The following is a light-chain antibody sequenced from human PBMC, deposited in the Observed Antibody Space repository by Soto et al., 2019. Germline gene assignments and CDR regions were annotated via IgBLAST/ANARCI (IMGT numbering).Light chain of an antibody. J-gene: IGLJ1*01. Sequence: QSVLTQPPSASGSPGQSVTISCTGTSGDIGGYNYVSWFQQYPGKAPKLMIFEVDKRPSGVPDRFSGSKSGNTASLTVSGLRADDEAAYYCASYEGSDKYVSGTGTKVTVL. V-gene: IGLV2-8*01. CDR2: EVD. CDR3: ASYEGSDKYV. CDR1: SGDIGGYNY.